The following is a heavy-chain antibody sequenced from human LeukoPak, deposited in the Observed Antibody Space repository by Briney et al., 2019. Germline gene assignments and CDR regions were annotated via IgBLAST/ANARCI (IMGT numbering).Heavy chain of an antibody. Sequence: SETLSLTCTVSGGSISSYYWSWIRQPPGKGLEWIGYIYYSGSTNYNPSLKSRVTISVDTSKNQFSLKLSSVTAADTAVYYCARGTVTMVRGTDYWGQGTLVTVSS. V-gene: IGHV4-59*12. CDR2: IYYSGST. D-gene: IGHD3-10*01. CDR3: ARGTVTMVRGTDY. J-gene: IGHJ4*02. CDR1: GGSISSYY.